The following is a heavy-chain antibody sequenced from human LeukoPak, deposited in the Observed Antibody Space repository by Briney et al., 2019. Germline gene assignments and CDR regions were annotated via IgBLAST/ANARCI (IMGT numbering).Heavy chain of an antibody. J-gene: IGHJ4*02. D-gene: IGHD6-13*01. CDR2: IYYSGST. CDR3: ARDGAYSSNWYEDY. CDR1: GGSISSSSYY. V-gene: IGHV4-39*07. Sequence: PSETLSLTCTVSGGSISSSSYYWGWIRQPPGKGLEWIGSIYYSGSTYYSPSLKSRVTISVDTSKNQFSLKLNSVTAADTAVYYCARDGAYSSNWYEDYWGQGTLVTVSS.